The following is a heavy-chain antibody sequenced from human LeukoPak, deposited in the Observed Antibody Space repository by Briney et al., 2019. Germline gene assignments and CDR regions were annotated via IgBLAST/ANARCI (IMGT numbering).Heavy chain of an antibody. CDR1: GGSFSGYY. J-gene: IGHJ4*02. CDR2: IDYFGTT. CDR3: ARGRYYFDSSGHFY. V-gene: IGHV4-34*01. Sequence: PSETLSLTCAVDGGSFSGYYWNWIRQPPGTGLEWIGEIDYFGTTTYNPSLKSRVTISVDTSKNQFSLKLTSVTAAETAVYYCARGRYYFDSSGHFYWGQGTLVTVSS. D-gene: IGHD3-22*01.